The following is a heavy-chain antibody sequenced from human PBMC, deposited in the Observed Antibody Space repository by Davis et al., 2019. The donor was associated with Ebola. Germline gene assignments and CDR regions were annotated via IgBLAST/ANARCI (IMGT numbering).Heavy chain of an antibody. CDR3: TRPPLNGMDV. Sequence: GESLKISCAASGFTFSSYSMNWVRQAPGKGLEWVSSISSSSSYIYYADSVKGRFTISRDNAKNSLYLQMNSLRAEDTAVYYCTRPPLNGMDVWGKGTTVIVSS. CDR2: ISSSSSYI. J-gene: IGHJ6*04. CDR1: GFTFSSYS. V-gene: IGHV3-21*01.